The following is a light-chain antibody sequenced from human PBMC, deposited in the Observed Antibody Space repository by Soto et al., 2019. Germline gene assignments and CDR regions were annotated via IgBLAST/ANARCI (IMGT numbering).Light chain of an antibody. CDR3: QRYGGPSWT. J-gene: IGKJ1*01. Sequence: EIVLTQSPGTLSLSPGERATLSCRASQSVTSNYLAWYQQKPGQAPRLLIFGASSRATGIPDKFSGSGSGTDFTLTISRLEPDDFGVYYCQRYGGPSWTFGQGTRVEIK. CDR2: GAS. CDR1: QSVTSNY. V-gene: IGKV3-20*01.